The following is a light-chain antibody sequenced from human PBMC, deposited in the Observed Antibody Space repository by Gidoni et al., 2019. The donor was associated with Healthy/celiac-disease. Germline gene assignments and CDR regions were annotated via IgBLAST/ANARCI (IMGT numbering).Light chain of an antibody. CDR3: QQYNSYSQT. CDR2: KAS. CDR1: QSISSW. Sequence: DIQMTQSPSTVSASVGDRVTITCRASQSISSWLAWYQQKPGKAPKLLIYKASSLESGVPSRFSGSVSGTEFTLTISSLQPDDFATYYCQQYNSYSQTFGQGTKLEIK. V-gene: IGKV1-5*03. J-gene: IGKJ2*01.